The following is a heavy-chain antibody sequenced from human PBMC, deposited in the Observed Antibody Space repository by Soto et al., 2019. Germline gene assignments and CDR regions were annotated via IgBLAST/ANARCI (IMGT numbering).Heavy chain of an antibody. Sequence: GGSLRLSCASSGFTFTNYAMTWVRQPPRKGLEWVSTSSGNGGSTYYADSVKGRFTNTRDNSNNTDYLQMNSLRADDTAVYYCAKEPGHWGQGTLVTVSS. V-gene: IGHV3-23*01. CDR1: GFTFTNYA. CDR2: SSGNGGST. J-gene: IGHJ4*02. CDR3: AKEPGH.